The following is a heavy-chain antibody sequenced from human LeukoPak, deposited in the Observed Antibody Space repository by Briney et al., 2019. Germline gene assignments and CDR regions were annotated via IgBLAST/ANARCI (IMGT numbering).Heavy chain of an antibody. CDR2: ISYDGSVK. J-gene: IGHJ4*02. D-gene: IGHD3-22*01. Sequence: GGSLRLSCAASGFTFSSYTIHWVRQAPGKGLEWVAVISYDGSVKRYADSVKGRFTISRDNSKNTLSVQMNSLRAEDTAVYYCAREGLDGSTFYSALDNWGQGTLVTVSS. CDR1: GFTFSSYT. V-gene: IGHV3-30-3*01. CDR3: AREGLDGSTFYSALDN.